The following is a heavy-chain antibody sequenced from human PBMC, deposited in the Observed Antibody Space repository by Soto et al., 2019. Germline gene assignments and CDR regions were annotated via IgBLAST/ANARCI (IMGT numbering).Heavy chain of an antibody. CDR2: IVVGSGNT. CDR3: ARLHSHGTYGMDV. D-gene: IGHD5-18*01. CDR1: GFTFTSSA. Sequence: SVKVSCKASGFTFTSSAVQWVRQARGQRLEWIGWIVVGSGNTNYAQKFQERVTITADESTKTAYMELSTLRSEDTAVYYCARLHSHGTYGMDVWGQGTTVTVSS. V-gene: IGHV1-58*01. J-gene: IGHJ6*02.